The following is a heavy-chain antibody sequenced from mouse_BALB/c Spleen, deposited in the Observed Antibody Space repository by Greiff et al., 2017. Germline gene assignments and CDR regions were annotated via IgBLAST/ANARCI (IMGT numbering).Heavy chain of an antibody. D-gene: IGHD1-3*01. V-gene: IGHV5-17*02. J-gene: IGHJ4*01. CDR1: GFTFSSFG. CDR3: ARTSGHYYYAMDY. CDR2: ISSGSSTI. Sequence: EVQVVESGGGLVQPGGSRKLSCAASGFTFSSFGMHWVRQAPEKGLEWVAYISSGSSTIYYADTVKGRFTISRDNPKNTLFLQMTSLRSEDTAMYYCARTSGHYYYAMDYWGQGTSVTVSS.